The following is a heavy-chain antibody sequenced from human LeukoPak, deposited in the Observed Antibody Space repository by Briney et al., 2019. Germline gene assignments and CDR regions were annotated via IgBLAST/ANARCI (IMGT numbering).Heavy chain of an antibody. V-gene: IGHV3-23*01. CDR2: ISGSGGST. J-gene: IGHJ3*02. CDR1: GFTFSSYA. Sequence: PGGSLRLSCAASGFTFSSYAMSWVRQAPGKGLEWVSAISGSGGSTYYADSVKGRFTISRDNSKNTLYLQMNSLRAEDTAVYYCAKDWDYNWNDFDAFDIWGQGTMVTVSS. D-gene: IGHD1-1*01. CDR3: AKDWDYNWNDFDAFDI.